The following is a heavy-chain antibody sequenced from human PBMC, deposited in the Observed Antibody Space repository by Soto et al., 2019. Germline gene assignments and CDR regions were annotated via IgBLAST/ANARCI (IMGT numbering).Heavy chain of an antibody. V-gene: IGHV4-39*01. CDR1: GGSISGSSFY. J-gene: IGHJ3*02. CDR3: ATFLLVGSFDI. CDR2: IYHRGNT. D-gene: IGHD1-26*01. Sequence: SETLSLTCTVSGGSISGSSFYWAWIRQPPGKGLELILSIYHRGNTYYNPSLQSRTTISVDTSQNQFSLRLSAVTAADTALYYCATFLLVGSFDIWGQGTMVTVSS.